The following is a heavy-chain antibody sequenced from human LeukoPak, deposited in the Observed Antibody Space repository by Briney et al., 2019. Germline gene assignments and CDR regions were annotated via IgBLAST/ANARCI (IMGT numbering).Heavy chain of an antibody. D-gene: IGHD5-24*01. CDR2: IYYSGNT. J-gene: IGHJ4*02. Sequence: SETLSLTCTVSGGSISSSSYYWGWIRQPPGKGLEWIGSIYYSGNTYHNPSLKSRVTISVDTSKNQFSLKLSSVTAADTAVYYCARTPRDGFNSPYFDYWGQGTLVTVSS. CDR3: ARTPRDGFNSPYFDY. V-gene: IGHV4-39*01. CDR1: GGSISSSSYY.